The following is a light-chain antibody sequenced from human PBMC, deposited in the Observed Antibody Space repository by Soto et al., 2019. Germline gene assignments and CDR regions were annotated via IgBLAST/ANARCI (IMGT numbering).Light chain of an antibody. J-gene: IGKJ2*01. V-gene: IGKV3-15*01. CDR3: HQYNNWPPVT. Sequence: EIVMTQSPATLYVSPGERDTLSCRASQSVSSNLAWYQQKPGQAPRLLIYGASTRATGIPARFSGSGSGTEFTLTISSLQSEDFAVYSCHQYNNWPPVTFGQGTKLEIK. CDR1: QSVSSN. CDR2: GAS.